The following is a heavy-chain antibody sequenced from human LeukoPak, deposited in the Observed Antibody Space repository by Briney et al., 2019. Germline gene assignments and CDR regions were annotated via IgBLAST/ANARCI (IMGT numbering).Heavy chain of an antibody. J-gene: IGHJ4*02. Sequence: ASVKVSCKASGYTFTSYDMHWVRQAPGQGLEWMAIINPSGDSTSYAQKFQGRVTMTRDTSTSTVYMELSSLRSEDTAVYYCASVLYCGADCYSGRYFFDYWGQGTLVTVSS. D-gene: IGHD2-21*02. CDR3: ASVLYCGADCYSGRYFFDY. V-gene: IGHV1-46*01. CDR2: INPSGDST. CDR1: GYTFTSYD.